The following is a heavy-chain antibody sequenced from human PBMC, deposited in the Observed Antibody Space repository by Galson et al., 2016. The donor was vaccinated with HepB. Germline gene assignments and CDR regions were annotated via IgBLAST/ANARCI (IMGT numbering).Heavy chain of an antibody. D-gene: IGHD3-16*01. Sequence: LRLSCAASGFTFNNYGMHWVRQAPGKGLEWVAADSVHGGRKFYADAVKGRFTISRDSANNMLFLQMTSLRADDTAVYYCAKRHEYCPPVGCWGDYWGQGTLVTVAS. CDR1: GFTFNNYG. V-gene: IGHV3-30*18. J-gene: IGHJ4*02. CDR3: AKRHEYCPPVGCWGDY. CDR2: DSVHGGRK.